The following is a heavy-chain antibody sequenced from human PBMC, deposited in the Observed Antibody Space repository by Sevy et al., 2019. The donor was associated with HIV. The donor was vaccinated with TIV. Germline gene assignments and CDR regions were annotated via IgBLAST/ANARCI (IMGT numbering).Heavy chain of an antibody. Sequence: GGSLRLSCAASGFTFSSYGMHWVRQAPGKGLEWVAVISYDGSNKYYADSVKGRFSISRDKSKNTLYLQMNSLRAEDTAVYYCAKGDSGGYDSYYYGMDVWGQGTTVTVSS. CDR1: GFTFSSYG. D-gene: IGHD3-22*01. CDR2: ISYDGSNK. CDR3: AKGDSGGYDSYYYGMDV. V-gene: IGHV3-30*18. J-gene: IGHJ6*02.